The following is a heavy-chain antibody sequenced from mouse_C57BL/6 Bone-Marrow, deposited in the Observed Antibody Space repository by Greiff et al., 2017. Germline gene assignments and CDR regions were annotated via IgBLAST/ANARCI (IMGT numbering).Heavy chain of an antibody. J-gene: IGHJ2*01. CDR3: VSPLGY. V-gene: IGHV1-26*01. Sequence: VQLQQSGPELVKPGASVKISCKASGYTFTDYYMNWVKQSHGKSLEWIGDINPNNGGTSYNQKFKGKATLTVDKSSSTAYMELRSLTSEDSAVYYCVSPLGYWGQGTTLTVSS. CDR1: GYTFTDYY. CDR2: INPNNGGT.